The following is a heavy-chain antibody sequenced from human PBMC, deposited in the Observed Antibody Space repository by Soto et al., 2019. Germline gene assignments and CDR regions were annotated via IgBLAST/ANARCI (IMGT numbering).Heavy chain of an antibody. J-gene: IGHJ5*02. V-gene: IGHV4-39*01. CDR1: GAAITSSGYY. D-gene: IGHD3-10*01. CDR2: MDYSGGT. Sequence: SETLSLTCPVSGAAITSSGYYWGWLRRPPGKGLEWIGTMDYSGGTNYNPSLQSRVTISADTSKNLFSLRLTSVTAADTAVYYCARRTPLYASESSRFDPWGQGALVTVSS. CDR3: ARRTPLYASESSRFDP.